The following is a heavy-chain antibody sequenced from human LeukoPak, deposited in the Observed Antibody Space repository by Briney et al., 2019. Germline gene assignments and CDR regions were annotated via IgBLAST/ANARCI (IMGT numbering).Heavy chain of an antibody. J-gene: IGHJ3*02. CDR1: GYSISSGYY. CDR2: IYHSGST. V-gene: IGHV4-38-2*02. Sequence: PSETLSLTCTVSGYSISSGYYWGWIRQPPGKGLEWIGSIYHSGSTYYNPSLKSRVTISVDTSKNQFSLKLSSVTAADTAVYFSAREVVGNDGFDIWGQGTMVTVSS. CDR3: AREVVGNDGFDI. D-gene: IGHD7-27*01.